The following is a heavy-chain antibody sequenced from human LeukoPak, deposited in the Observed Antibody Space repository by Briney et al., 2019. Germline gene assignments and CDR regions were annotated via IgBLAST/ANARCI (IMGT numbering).Heavy chain of an antibody. J-gene: IGHJ6*03. CDR3: AKSAPKGILIVPTAMGMDV. CDR1: GFTFSNYA. Sequence: GGSLRLSCAASGFTFSNYAMNWVRQAPGKRLEWVSAISGSGGSTNYVDSVKGRFTISRDNSKNTLYLQMNSLRAEDTAVYYCAKSAPKGILIVPTAMGMDVWGKGTTVTVSS. V-gene: IGHV3-23*01. CDR2: ISGSGGST. D-gene: IGHD2-2*01.